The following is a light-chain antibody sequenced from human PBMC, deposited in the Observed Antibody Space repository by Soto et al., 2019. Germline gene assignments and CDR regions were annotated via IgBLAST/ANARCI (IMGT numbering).Light chain of an antibody. Sequence: EVVLTQSPGTLSLSTGERDTLSCRASQSVSSSYLAWYQQKPGQAPRLLIYGASSRATGIPDRFSGSGSGTDFTLTISSLEPEDFAVYYCQRYGGFGQGTKVDIK. J-gene: IGKJ1*01. CDR2: GAS. CDR1: QSVSSSY. CDR3: QRYGG. V-gene: IGKV3-20*01.